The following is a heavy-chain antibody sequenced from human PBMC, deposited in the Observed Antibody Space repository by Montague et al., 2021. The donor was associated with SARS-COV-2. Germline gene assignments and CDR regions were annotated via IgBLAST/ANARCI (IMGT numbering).Heavy chain of an antibody. Sequence: SETLSLTCSVPGGSISSSSYFWGWIRQPPGKGLEWIGSIYSSGNTHYNPSLKSRVTISVDTSKNQFSLKLSSVTAADTAVYYCARVVAAISGTVDYWGQGTLITVSS. J-gene: IGHJ4*02. CDR3: ARVVAAISGTVDY. CDR2: IYSSGNT. D-gene: IGHD5-24*01. CDR1: GGSISSSSYF. V-gene: IGHV4-39*01.